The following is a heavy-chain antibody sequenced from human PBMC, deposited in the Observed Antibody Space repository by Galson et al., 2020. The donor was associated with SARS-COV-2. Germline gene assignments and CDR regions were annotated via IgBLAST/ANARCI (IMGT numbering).Heavy chain of an antibody. CDR1: GFTFSSYG. V-gene: IGHV3-33*06. CDR2: IWYDGSNK. Sequence: GGSLRLSCAASGFTFSSYGMHWVRQAPGKGLEWVAVIWYDGSNKYYADSVKGRFTISRDNSKNTLYLQMNSLRAEDTAVYYCAKDSVQWLVPRYYMDVWGKGTTVTVSS. D-gene: IGHD6-19*01. CDR3: AKDSVQWLVPRYYMDV. J-gene: IGHJ6*03.